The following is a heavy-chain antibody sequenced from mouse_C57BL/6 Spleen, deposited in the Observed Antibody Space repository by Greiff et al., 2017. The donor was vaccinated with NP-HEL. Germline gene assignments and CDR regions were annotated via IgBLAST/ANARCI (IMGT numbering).Heavy chain of an antibody. CDR1: GYTFTSYT. J-gene: IGHJ4*01. CDR3: AGHGSSLYYAMDY. Sequence: QVQLQQSGAELARPGASVKMSCKASGYTFTSYTMHWVKQRPGQGLEWIGYINPSSGYTKYNQKFKDKATLTADKSSSTAYMQLSSLTSEDSAVYYCAGHGSSLYYAMDYWGQGTSVTVSS. V-gene: IGHV1-4*01. D-gene: IGHD1-1*01. CDR2: INPSSGYT.